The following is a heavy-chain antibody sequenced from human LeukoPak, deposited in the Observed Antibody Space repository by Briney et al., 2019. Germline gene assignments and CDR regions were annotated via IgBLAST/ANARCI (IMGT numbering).Heavy chain of an antibody. CDR3: ARGESGSYYYYYMDV. D-gene: IGHD1-26*01. CDR1: GFPFSSYA. Sequence: GGSQSLFCAASGFPFSSYAVLWLCQARGKVLEYVSALSSNGGSTYYANSVQGRFTISRDNSKNTLYLQMGSQRAEDMAVYYCARGESGSYYYYYMDVWGKGTTVTISS. J-gene: IGHJ6*03. V-gene: IGHV3-64*01. CDR2: LSSNGGST.